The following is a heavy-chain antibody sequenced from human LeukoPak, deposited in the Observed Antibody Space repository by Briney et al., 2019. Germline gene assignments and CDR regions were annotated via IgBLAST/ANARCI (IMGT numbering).Heavy chain of an antibody. Sequence: GGSLRLSCAASGFTVNNAWMSWVRQAPGKGLEWVSSISSSSSYIYYADSVKGRFTISRDNAKNSLYLQMNSLRAEDTAVYYCARDVTGPAYDYWGQGTLVTVSS. D-gene: IGHD2-21*02. J-gene: IGHJ4*02. V-gene: IGHV3-21*01. CDR3: ARDVTGPAYDY. CDR2: ISSSSSYI. CDR1: GFTVNNAW.